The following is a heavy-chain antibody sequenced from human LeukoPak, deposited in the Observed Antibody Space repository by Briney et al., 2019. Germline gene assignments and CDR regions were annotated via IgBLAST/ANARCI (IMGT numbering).Heavy chain of an antibody. V-gene: IGHV3-23*01. D-gene: IGHD1-26*01. CDR1: KFAFSSYA. J-gene: IGHJ3*02. CDR3: GKNRYSGSLSPFDI. Sequence: GGSLRLSCSASKFAFSSYAMSWVRQAPGKGLEWVSAISGGGGNTYYADSVKGRFTISRDNSKNTLYLQMNSLRAEDTAVYYCGKNRYSGSLSPFDIWGQGTMVTVSS. CDR2: ISGGGGNT.